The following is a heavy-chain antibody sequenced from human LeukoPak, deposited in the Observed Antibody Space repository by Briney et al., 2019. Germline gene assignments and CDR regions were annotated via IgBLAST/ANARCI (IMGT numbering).Heavy chain of an antibody. CDR2: INPNSGCT. CDR1: GYTFTGYY. D-gene: IGHD6-19*01. V-gene: IGHV1-2*02. Sequence: GASVKVSCKASGYTFTGYYMHWVRQAPGQGLEWMGWINPNSGCTNYAQKFQGRVTMTRDTSISTAYMELSRLRSDDTAVYYCARSIAVAGTDAFDIWGEGTMVTVSS. J-gene: IGHJ3*02. CDR3: ARSIAVAGTDAFDI.